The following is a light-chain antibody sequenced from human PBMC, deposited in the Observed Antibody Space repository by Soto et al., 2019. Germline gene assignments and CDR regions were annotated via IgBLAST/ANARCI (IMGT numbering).Light chain of an antibody. V-gene: IGLV1-40*01. Sequence: QSVLTQPPSVPGAPGQRVTISRTGSSSNIGAGYDVHWYQQLPGTAPKLLIYGNSNRPSGVPDRFSGSKSDTSASLAITGLQAEDEADYYCQSYDSSLSAHYVFGTGTKVTVL. CDR2: GNS. CDR3: QSYDSSLSAHYV. J-gene: IGLJ1*01. CDR1: SSNIGAGYD.